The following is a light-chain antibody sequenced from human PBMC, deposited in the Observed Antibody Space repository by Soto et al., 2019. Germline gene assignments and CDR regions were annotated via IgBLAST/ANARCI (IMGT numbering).Light chain of an antibody. CDR1: QFVSSR. CDR3: QEYLQWPPGM. V-gene: IGKV3-15*01. J-gene: IGKJ1*01. CDR2: DTS. Sequence: IVVAQSPAPLSGSPGERVTLSCRASQFVSSRLAWYQQSPGQVPRLLNYDTSTRAPGISARFSGSGSGTEFTLTISTLQSEDVAVYYCQEYLQWPPGMCGQGTTVDMK.